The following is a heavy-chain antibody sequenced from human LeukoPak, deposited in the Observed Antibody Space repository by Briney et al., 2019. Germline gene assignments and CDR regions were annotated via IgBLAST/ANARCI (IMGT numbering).Heavy chain of an antibody. D-gene: IGHD2-15*01. CDR3: ASFRIVVVSDWFDP. CDR2: ISYDGSNK. Sequence: GGSLRLSCAASGFTFSSYAMHWVRQAPGKGLEWVAVISYDGSNKYYADSVKGRFTISRDNSKNTLYLQMNSLRAEDTAVYYCASFRIVVVSDWFDPWGQGTLVSVSS. V-gene: IGHV3-30-3*01. J-gene: IGHJ5*02. CDR1: GFTFSSYA.